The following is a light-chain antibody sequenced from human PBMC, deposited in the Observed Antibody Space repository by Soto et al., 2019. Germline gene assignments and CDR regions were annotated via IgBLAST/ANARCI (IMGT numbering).Light chain of an antibody. Sequence: EIVLTQSPGTLSLSPGERATLSCRASQSVGISYLAWYQQRPGQAPRLLIYGASSRATGIPDRFSGTGSGTDFTLTISRLGPEDFAVYYCQQYGGSPLWTFGQGTKV. V-gene: IGKV3-20*01. J-gene: IGKJ1*01. CDR1: QSVGISY. CDR3: QQYGGSPLWT. CDR2: GAS.